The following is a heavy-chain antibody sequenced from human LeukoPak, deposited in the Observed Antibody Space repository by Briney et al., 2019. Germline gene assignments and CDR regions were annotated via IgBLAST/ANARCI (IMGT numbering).Heavy chain of an antibody. J-gene: IGHJ1*01. CDR2: IYPGDSTT. V-gene: IGHV5-51*01. Sequence: GESLKISCEASGYDLTTYWIGWVRQMPGKGLEWMGIIYPGDSTTRYSPSLQGQVTISADKSINTAYLQWSSLKASDTAMYYCARPFIRGGDCYSGVMYFQHWGQGTLVTVSS. CDR1: GYDLTTYW. CDR3: ARPFIRGGDCYSGVMYFQH. D-gene: IGHD2-21*02.